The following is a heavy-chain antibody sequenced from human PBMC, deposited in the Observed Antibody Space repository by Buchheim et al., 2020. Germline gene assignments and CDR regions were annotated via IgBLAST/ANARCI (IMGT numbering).Heavy chain of an antibody. CDR1: GGSFSGYY. D-gene: IGHD2-2*01. CDR3: ARGRCSSTSCYYYYGMDV. Sequence: QVQLQQWGAGLLKPSETLSLTCAVYGGSFSGYYWSWIRQPPGKGLEWIGEINHSGSTNHNPSLKCRATISVDTSKNQLSLNLTSVTAADTAVYYCARGRCSSTSCYYYYGMDVWGQGTT. CDR2: INHSGST. J-gene: IGHJ6*02. V-gene: IGHV4-34*04.